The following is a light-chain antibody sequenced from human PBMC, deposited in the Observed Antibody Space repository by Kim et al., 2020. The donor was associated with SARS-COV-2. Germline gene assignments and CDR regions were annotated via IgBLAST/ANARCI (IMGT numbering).Light chain of an antibody. CDR2: GKN. J-gene: IGLJ2*01. Sequence: SSELTQDPVVSVALGQTVRITCQGDSLRSYYASWYQQKPGQAPVLVIYGKNNRPSGIPDRFSGSSSGNTASLTITGAQAEDEADYYCNSSEVVFGGGTQLTVL. CDR1: SLRSYY. V-gene: IGLV3-19*01. CDR3: NSSEVV.